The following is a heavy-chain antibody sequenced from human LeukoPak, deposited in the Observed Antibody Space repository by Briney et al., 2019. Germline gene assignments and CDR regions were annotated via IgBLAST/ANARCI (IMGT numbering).Heavy chain of an antibody. Sequence: PGGSLRLSCAASGFNLDAYAMHWVRQAPGKGREWVSSISWDSGSSVYVDSVKGRFTISRDNAKNSLYLQMDSLTPEDSALYYCVKDLRLDLHLDTFHIWGRGTRVTVSS. CDR1: GFNLDAYA. D-gene: IGHD1-1*01. J-gene: IGHJ3*02. CDR2: ISWDSGSS. CDR3: VKDLRLDLHLDTFHI. V-gene: IGHV3-9*01.